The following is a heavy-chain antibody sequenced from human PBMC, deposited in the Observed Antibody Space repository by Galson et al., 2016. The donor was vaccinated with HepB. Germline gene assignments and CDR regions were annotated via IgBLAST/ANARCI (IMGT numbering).Heavy chain of an antibody. J-gene: IGHJ6*02. D-gene: IGHD2-2*01. V-gene: IGHV3-21*01. CDR1: GFTFSSYT. Sequence: SLRLSCAASGFTFSSYTMNWVRQAPGKGLEWVSSISSGNQYIYYSDSVRGRFTISRDNAKNSLYLQMDSLGTEDTAIYYCARDYYQLLPSARTVGVDVWGQGATVTVSS. CDR2: ISSGNQYI. CDR3: ARDYYQLLPSARTVGVDV.